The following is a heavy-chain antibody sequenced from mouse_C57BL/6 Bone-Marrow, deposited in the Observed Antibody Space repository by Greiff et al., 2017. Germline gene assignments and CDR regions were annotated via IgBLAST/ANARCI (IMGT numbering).Heavy chain of an antibody. V-gene: IGHV5-4*01. CDR1: GFTFSSYA. CDR2: ISDGGSYT. D-gene: IGHD1-1*01. J-gene: IGHJ2*01. Sequence: EVQGVESGGGLVKPGGSLKLSCAASGFTFSSYAMSWVRQTPEKRLEWVATISDGGSYTYYPDNVKGRFTISRDNAKNNLYLQMGHLKSEDTAMYYCARSAVVPLDYGGQGTTLTVSA. CDR3: ARSAVVPLDY.